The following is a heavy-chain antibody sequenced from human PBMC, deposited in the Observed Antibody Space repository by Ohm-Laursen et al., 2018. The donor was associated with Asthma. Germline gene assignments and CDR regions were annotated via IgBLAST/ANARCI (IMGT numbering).Heavy chain of an antibody. CDR3: ARDDQDDY. CDR1: GFTFSSYS. CDR2: ISSSSSTI. Sequence: SLRLSCAASGFTFSSYSMNWVRQAPGKGLEWVSYISSSSSTIYYADSVKGRFTISRDNAKNSLYLQMNSLGDEDTAVYYCARDDQDDYWGQGTLVTVSS. V-gene: IGHV3-48*02. J-gene: IGHJ4*02.